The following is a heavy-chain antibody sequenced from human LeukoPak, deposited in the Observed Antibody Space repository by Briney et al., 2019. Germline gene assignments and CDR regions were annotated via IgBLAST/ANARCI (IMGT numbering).Heavy chain of an antibody. CDR2: ISGSGGST. J-gene: IGHJ4*02. D-gene: IGHD1-1*01. CDR3: AKDLTGGGY. V-gene: IGHV3-23*01. CDR1: GFTFSNHA. Sequence: GGSLRLSCVASGFTFSNHAMTWVRQAPGKGLEWVSAISGSGGSTYYADSVKGRFTISRDNSKNTLYLQMNSLRAEDTAVYYCAKDLTGGGYWGQGTLVTVSS.